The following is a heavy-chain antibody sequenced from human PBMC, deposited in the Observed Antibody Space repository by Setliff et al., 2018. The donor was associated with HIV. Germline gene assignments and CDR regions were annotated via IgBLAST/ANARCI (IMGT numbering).Heavy chain of an antibody. V-gene: IGHV4-39*01. CDR3: ASRVYYYDSSGYLREEGFDP. CDR2: IYYSGST. Sequence: SETLSLTCTVSGGSISNSGYYWSWIRQPPGKGLEWIGSIYYSGSTYYNPSLKSRVTISVDTSKNQFSLKLSSVTAADAAVYYCASRVYYYDSSGYLREEGFDPWGQGTLVTVSS. CDR1: GGSISNSGYY. D-gene: IGHD3-22*01. J-gene: IGHJ5*02.